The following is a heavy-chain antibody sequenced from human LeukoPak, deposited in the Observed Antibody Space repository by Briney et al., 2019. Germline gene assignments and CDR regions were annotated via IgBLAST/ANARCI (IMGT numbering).Heavy chain of an antibody. J-gene: IGHJ6*03. CDR1: GYIFTDYA. D-gene: IGHD2-15*01. Sequence: ASVKVSCKASGYIFTDYAIHWLRQAPGQRPEWMGWMNGGNGNTKYSQKFQGRITLIRDTSAATAYMELSSLRHDDLAVYYCARGRGTSGSNRDFYYYYYMDVWGKGNTVTVSS. CDR2: MNGGNGNT. V-gene: IGHV1-3*01. CDR3: ARGRGTSGSNRDFYYYYYMDV.